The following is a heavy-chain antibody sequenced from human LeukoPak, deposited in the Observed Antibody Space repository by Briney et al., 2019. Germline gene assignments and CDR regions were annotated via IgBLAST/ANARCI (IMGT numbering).Heavy chain of an antibody. V-gene: IGHV3-21*01. J-gene: IGHJ5*02. Sequence: PGGSLRLSCAASGFTFISYSMNWVRQAPRKRLECVSSISSSSSYIYYADSVKGRFTISRDNAKNSLYLQMNSLRAEDTAVYYCARSSTPYCSGGSCYRNWFDPWGQGTLVTVSS. CDR2: ISSSSSYI. D-gene: IGHD2-15*01. CDR1: GFTFISYS. CDR3: ARSSTPYCSGGSCYRNWFDP.